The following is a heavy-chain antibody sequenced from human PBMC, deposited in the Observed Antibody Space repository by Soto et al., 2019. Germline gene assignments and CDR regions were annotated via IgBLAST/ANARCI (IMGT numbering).Heavy chain of an antibody. J-gene: IGHJ5*02. CDR1: GGSISSGGYS. CDR3: ARAPLYCSSTSCYRGWFDP. D-gene: IGHD2-2*02. Sequence: QLQLQESGSGLVKPSQTLSLTCAVSGGSISSGGYSWSWIRQPPGKGLEWIGYIYHSGSTYYNPSLKSRVTISVDRSKNQFSLKLSSVTAADTAVYYCARAPLYCSSTSCYRGWFDPWGQGTLVTVSS. CDR2: IYHSGST. V-gene: IGHV4-30-2*01.